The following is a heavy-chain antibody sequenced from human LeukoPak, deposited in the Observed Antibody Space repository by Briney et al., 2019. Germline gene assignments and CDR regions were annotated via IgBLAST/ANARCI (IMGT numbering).Heavy chain of an antibody. J-gene: IGHJ4*02. CDR3: AKDRSCINDVCHGYFDY. CDR2: IRGRGGST. CDR1: RLILRSYS. V-gene: IGHV3-23*01. Sequence: GRCLSLSCAVSRLILRSYSMSCVSQPPGKGLEWVSTIRGRGGSTYYADYVKGRFTSSRDNSNNTVYLQMNSLRAEDTAVYYCAKDRSCINDVCHGYFDYWGQGTLVTVSS. D-gene: IGHD2-8*01.